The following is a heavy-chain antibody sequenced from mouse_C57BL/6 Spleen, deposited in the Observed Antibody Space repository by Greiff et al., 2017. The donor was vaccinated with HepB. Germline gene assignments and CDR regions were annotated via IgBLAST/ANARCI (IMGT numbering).Heavy chain of an antibody. D-gene: IGHD1-1*01. CDR1: GFTFNSYA. CDR2: ISDGGSYT. V-gene: IGHV5-4*01. Sequence: EVNVVESGGGLVKPGGSLKLSCAASGFTFNSYAMSWVRQTPEKRLEWVATISDGGSYTYYPDNVKGRFTISRDNAKNNLYLQMSHLKSEDTAMYYCARDNYYGSPASFAYWGQGTLVTVSA. J-gene: IGHJ3*01. CDR3: ARDNYYGSPASFAY.